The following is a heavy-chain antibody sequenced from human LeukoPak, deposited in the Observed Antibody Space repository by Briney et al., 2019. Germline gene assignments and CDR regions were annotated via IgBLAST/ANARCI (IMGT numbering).Heavy chain of an antibody. CDR2: IYSGGDT. V-gene: IGHV3-53*01. D-gene: IGHD3-10*01. CDR1: GFTVSSNY. CDR3: ASGRGRASDYYYGMDV. Sequence: GGSLRLSCAVSGFTVSSNYMSWVRQAPGKGLEWVSVIYSGGDTYYADSVKGRFTISRDNSKNTLYLQMNSLRAEDAAGYYCASGRGRASDYYYGMDVWGQGTTVTVSS. J-gene: IGHJ6*02.